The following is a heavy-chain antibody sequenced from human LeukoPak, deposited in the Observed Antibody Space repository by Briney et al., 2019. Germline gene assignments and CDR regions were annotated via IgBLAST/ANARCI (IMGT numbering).Heavy chain of an antibody. Sequence: GGSLRLSCAASGFTFSSYSMNWVRQTPGKGLEWVSSISGSSSYIYYADSVKGRFTISRDNAKNSLYLQMNSLRAEDTAVYYCARDLHSGSYEDYWGQGTLVTVSS. D-gene: IGHD1-26*01. CDR1: GFTFSSYS. V-gene: IGHV3-21*01. CDR2: ISGSSSYI. J-gene: IGHJ4*02. CDR3: ARDLHSGSYEDY.